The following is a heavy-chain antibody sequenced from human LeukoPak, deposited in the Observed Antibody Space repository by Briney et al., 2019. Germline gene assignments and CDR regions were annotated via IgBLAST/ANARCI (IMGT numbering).Heavy chain of an antibody. CDR1: GGSITNSY. D-gene: IGHD6-25*01. CDR3: AKVSGWQYTHRYFDH. CDR2: IHDVGTT. J-gene: IGHJ4*02. Sequence: PSETLSLTCTVSGGSITNSYWSWIRQSPGKGLEWIGYIHDVGTTNHNPSLKSLVTLSIDTSANQFSLTLRSLTTADTAVYYCAKVSGWQYTHRYFDHWGQRALVTVSS. V-gene: IGHV4-59*12.